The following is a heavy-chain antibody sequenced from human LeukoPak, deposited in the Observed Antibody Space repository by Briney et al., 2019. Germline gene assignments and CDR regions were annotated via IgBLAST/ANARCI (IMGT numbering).Heavy chain of an antibody. CDR3: ARAKNNSGCYSDY. V-gene: IGHV4-59*08. D-gene: IGHD3-22*01. J-gene: IGHJ4*02. CDR2: IYHSGSA. Sequence: SETLSLTCTVSGGSISSYYWSWIRQPPGKGLEWIGYIYHSGSAYYNPSLKSRVTISVDTSKNQFSLKLTSVTAADTAVYYCARAKNNSGCYSDYWGQGTLVTVSS. CDR1: GGSISSYY.